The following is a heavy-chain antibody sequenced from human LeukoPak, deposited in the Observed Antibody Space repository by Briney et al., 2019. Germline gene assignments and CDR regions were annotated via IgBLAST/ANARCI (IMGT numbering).Heavy chain of an antibody. CDR3: ARDIASGSYFEFAYYFDY. CDR2: IYYSGST. J-gene: IGHJ4*02. V-gene: IGHV4-39*07. CDR1: GGSISSSSYY. D-gene: IGHD1-26*01. Sequence: SETLSLTCTVSGGSISSSSYYWGWIRQPPGKGLEWIGSIYYSGSTYYNPSLKSRVTISVDTSKNQFSLKLSSVTAADTAVYYCARDIASGSYFEFAYYFDYWGQGTLVTVSS.